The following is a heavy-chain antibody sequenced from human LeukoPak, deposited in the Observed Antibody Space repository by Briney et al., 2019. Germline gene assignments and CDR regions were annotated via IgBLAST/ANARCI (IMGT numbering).Heavy chain of an antibody. D-gene: IGHD2-2*02. Sequence: ASVKVSCKASGYTFTSYDINWVRQATGQGLEWMGWMNPNSGNTGYAQKFQGRVTMTRNTSISTAYMELSSLRSDDTAVYYCARDPETYCSSTSCYIEYWGQGTLVTVSS. V-gene: IGHV1-8*01. CDR3: ARDPETYCSSTSCYIEY. CDR2: MNPNSGNT. J-gene: IGHJ4*02. CDR1: GYTFTSYD.